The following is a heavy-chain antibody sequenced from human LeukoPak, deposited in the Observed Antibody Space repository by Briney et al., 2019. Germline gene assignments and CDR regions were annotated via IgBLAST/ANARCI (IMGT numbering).Heavy chain of an antibody. CDR3: ATTRRGAAYLSHYYYYYGMDV. Sequence: ASVKVSCKASGYTFTSYGISWVRQAPGQGLEWMGWISAYNGNTNYAQKLQGRVTMTTDTSTSTAYMELRSLRSDDTAVYYCATTRRGAAYLSHYYYYYGMDVWGQGTTVTVSS. J-gene: IGHJ6*02. D-gene: IGHD6-13*01. CDR2: ISAYNGNT. V-gene: IGHV1-18*01. CDR1: GYTFTSYG.